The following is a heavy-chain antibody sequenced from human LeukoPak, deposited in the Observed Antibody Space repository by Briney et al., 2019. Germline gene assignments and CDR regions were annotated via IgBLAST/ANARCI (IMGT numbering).Heavy chain of an antibody. J-gene: IGHJ4*02. CDR3: ARGDIVVVVAANPADY. CDR1: GYTFTGYY. Sequence: ASVKVSCKVSGYTFTGYYMHWVRQAPGQGLEWMGWINPNSGGTNYAQKFQGRVTMTRDTSISTAYMELSRLRSDDTAVYYCARGDIVVVVAANPADYWGQGTLVTVSS. D-gene: IGHD2-15*01. CDR2: INPNSGGT. V-gene: IGHV1-2*02.